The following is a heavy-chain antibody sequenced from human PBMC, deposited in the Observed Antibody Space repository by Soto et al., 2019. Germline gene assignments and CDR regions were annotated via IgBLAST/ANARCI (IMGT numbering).Heavy chain of an antibody. V-gene: IGHV3-23*01. Sequence: EVQLLESGGGLVQPGGSLRLSCAASGFTFSSYAMSWFRQAPGKGLEWVSAISGSGGSTYYADSVKGRFTITRDNSKNTLYLQMNSLRAEDTAVYYCAKGATGYYYYGMDVWGQGTTVTVSS. CDR1: GFTFSSYA. CDR3: AKGATGYYYYGMDV. D-gene: IGHD1-26*01. CDR2: ISGSGGST. J-gene: IGHJ6*02.